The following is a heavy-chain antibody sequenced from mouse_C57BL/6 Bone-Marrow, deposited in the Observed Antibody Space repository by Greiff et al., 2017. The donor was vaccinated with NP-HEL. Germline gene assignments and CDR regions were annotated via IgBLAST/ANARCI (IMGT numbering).Heavy chain of an antibody. J-gene: IGHJ3*01. CDR3: AKAYGYGFAY. V-gene: IGHV2-3*01. Sequence: VKLVESGPGLVAPSPSLSITCTVSGFSLTSYGVSWVRQPPGQGLEWLGVIWGDGSTNYYSALIHRLSISENNSKTLVFLKLNMLQTEDTATYYCAKAYGYGFAYWGKGTLVTVSA. CDR2: IWGDGST. CDR1: GFSLTSYG. D-gene: IGHD2-2*01.